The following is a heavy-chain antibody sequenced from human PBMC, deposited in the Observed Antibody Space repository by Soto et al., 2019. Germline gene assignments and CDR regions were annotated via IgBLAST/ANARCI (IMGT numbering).Heavy chain of an antibody. D-gene: IGHD2-8*01. J-gene: IGHJ2*01. CDR2: IFDSVST. CDR3: AREIMPRTNDCYFDL. CDR1: GGSISGGVHS. Sequence: QVQLQESGPGLVKPSETLSLTCTVSGGSISGGVHSWSWIRQPPGKGLEWIGNIFDSVSTYYNPSLKSRLTISVDTSKNQFSLRLSSVTAADTAVYYCAREIMPRTNDCYFDLLGRGTLVTVAS. V-gene: IGHV4-30-4*01.